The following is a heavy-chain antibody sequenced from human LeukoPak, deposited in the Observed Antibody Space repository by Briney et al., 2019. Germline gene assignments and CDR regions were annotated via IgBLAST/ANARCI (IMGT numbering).Heavy chain of an antibody. Sequence: QPGGSLRLSCAASGLTFDTYGMSWVRQAPVKGLEWVSGISGSGGTTYYADSVKGRFTISRDNSKDTLFLQMNSLSAEDTAIYYCSRPGSEGNWFESWGQGTLVTVSS. CDR1: GLTFDTYG. D-gene: IGHD3-10*01. CDR3: SRPGSEGNWFES. CDR2: ISGSGGTT. J-gene: IGHJ5*01. V-gene: IGHV3-23*01.